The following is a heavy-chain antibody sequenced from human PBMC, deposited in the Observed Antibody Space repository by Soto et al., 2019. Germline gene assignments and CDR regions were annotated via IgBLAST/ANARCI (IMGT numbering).Heavy chain of an antibody. D-gene: IGHD3-3*01. CDR1: GSTVSSNY. CDR3: VKDGFLEWLGMDV. J-gene: IGHJ6*03. CDR2: IYSGGST. V-gene: IGHV3-66*01. Sequence: GGSLRLSCAASGSTVSSNYMSWVRQAPGKGLEWVSVIYSGGSTYYADSVKGRFTISRDNSKNTLYLQMNSLRAEDTAVYYCVKDGFLEWLGMDVWGKGTTVTVSS.